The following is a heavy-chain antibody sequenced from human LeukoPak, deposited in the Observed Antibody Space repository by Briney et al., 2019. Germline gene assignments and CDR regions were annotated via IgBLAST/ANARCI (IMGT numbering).Heavy chain of an antibody. CDR2: ISYLSSHV. V-gene: IGHV3-21*01. CDR1: GFTFSDYD. Sequence: GGSLRLSCSASGFTFSDYDMNWVRQAPGKGLECVSSISYLSSHVYYGDSVKGRFSISRDNAKNSLYLQMNSLGAEDTAIYYCGRAFPPLRTSSAGDLWGQGILVTVSS. D-gene: IGHD3-16*01. CDR3: GRAFPPLRTSSAGDL. J-gene: IGHJ4*02.